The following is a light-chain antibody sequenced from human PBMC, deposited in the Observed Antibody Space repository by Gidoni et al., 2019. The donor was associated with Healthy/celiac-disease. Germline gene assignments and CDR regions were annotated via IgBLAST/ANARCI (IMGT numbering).Light chain of an antibody. CDR2: WAS. V-gene: IGKV4-1*01. CDR3: QQYYSTPPLT. CDR1: QSVLYSCNNKNY. Sequence: DIGMTQSPDALAGTLAERATINCKCSQSVLYSCNNKNYLAWYQQKPGQPPKLLIYWASTRESAVHDRFSASGSGTDFTLTISSLQADDVAVFYCQQYYSTPPLTFGGGTKVEIK. J-gene: IGKJ4*01.